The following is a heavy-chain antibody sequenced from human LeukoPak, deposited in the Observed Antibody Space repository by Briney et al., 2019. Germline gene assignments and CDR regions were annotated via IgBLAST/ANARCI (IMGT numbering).Heavy chain of an antibody. J-gene: IGHJ4*02. V-gene: IGHV3-53*01. CDR2: IYSGGST. D-gene: IGHD2-21*02. CDR3: ARGPFRRYCGGDCYSIDY. Sequence: GGTLRLSCAASGFTVRSNYMSWVRQAPGKGLEWVSVIYSGGSTYYADSVKGRFTISRDNSKNTLYLQMNSLRAEDTAVYYCARGPFRRYCGGDCYSIDYWGQGTLVTVSS. CDR1: GFTVRSNY.